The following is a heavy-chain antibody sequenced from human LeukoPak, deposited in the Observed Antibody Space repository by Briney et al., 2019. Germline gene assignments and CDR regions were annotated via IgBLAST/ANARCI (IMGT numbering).Heavy chain of an antibody. D-gene: IGHD3-22*01. Sequence: GESLKISCKGSGYSFTSYWIGWVRQMPGRGLEWMGIIYPGDSDTRYSPSFQGQVTISADKSISTAYLQWSSLKASDTAMYYCARSHYYDSSGYYYFDYWGQGTLVTVSS. J-gene: IGHJ4*02. CDR1: GYSFTSYW. CDR3: ARSHYYDSSGYYYFDY. CDR2: IYPGDSDT. V-gene: IGHV5-51*01.